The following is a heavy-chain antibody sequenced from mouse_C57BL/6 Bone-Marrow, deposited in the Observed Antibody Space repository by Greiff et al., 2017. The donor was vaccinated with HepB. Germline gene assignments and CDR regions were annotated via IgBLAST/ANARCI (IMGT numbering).Heavy chain of an antibody. Sequence: DVKLVESEGGLVQPGSSMKLSCTASGFTFSDYYMAWVRQVPEKGLEWVANINYDGSSTYYLDSLKSRFIISRDNAKNILYLQMRSLKSEDTATYYCAREGLLPFDYWGQGTTLTVSS. J-gene: IGHJ2*01. V-gene: IGHV5-16*01. CDR2: INYDGSST. CDR1: GFTFSDYY. CDR3: AREGLLPFDY. D-gene: IGHD3-1*01.